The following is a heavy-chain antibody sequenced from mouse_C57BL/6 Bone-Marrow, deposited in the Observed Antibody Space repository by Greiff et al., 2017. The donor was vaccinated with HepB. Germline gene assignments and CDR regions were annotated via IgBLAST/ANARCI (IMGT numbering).Heavy chain of an antibody. D-gene: IGHD1-1*01. J-gene: IGHJ1*03. CDR3: ARGDYYGSSIWYFDV. V-gene: IGHV1-78*01. CDR1: GYTFTDHT. CDR2: IYPRDGST. Sequence: VQLQQSDAELVKPGASVKISCKVSGYTFTDHTIHWMKQRPEQGLEWIGYIYPRDGSTKYNEKFKGKATLTADKSSSTAYMQLNSLTSEDSAVYFCARGDYYGSSIWYFDVWGTGTTVTVSS.